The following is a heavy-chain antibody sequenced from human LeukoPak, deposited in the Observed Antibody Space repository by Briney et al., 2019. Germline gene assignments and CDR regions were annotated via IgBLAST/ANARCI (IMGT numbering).Heavy chain of an antibody. CDR1: GFTFSNAW. D-gene: IGHD4-17*01. V-gene: IGHV3-15*01. J-gene: IGHJ6*02. Sequence: GGSLRLSCAASGFTFSNAWMSWVRQAPGEGLEWVGRIKSKTDGGTTDYAAPGKGRFTISRDDSKNTLYLQMNSLKTEDTAVYYCTTGHLWSPLYGDYALDVWGQGTTVTVSS. CDR2: IKSKTDGGTT. CDR3: TTGHLWSPLYGDYALDV.